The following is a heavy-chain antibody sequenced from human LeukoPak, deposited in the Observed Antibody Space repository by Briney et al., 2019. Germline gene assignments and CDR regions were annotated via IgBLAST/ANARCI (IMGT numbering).Heavy chain of an antibody. CDR2: ISYDGSNK. CDR1: GFTFSSYA. V-gene: IGHV3-30*04. J-gene: IGHJ4*02. CDR3: ARGGSTAMDY. D-gene: IGHD5/OR15-5a*01. Sequence: TGGSLRLSCAASGFTFSSYAMHWVRQAPGKGLEWVAVISYDGSNKYYADSVKGRFTISRDNSKNTLYLQMNSLRAEDTAVYYCARGGSTAMDYWGQGTLVTVSS.